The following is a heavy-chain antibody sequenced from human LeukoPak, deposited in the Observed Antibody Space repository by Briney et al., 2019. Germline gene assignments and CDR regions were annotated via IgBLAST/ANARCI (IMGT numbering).Heavy chain of an antibody. CDR3: ATVLIYSKGYDAFDI. D-gene: IGHD4-11*01. CDR2: IIPIFGTA. V-gene: IGHV1-69*13. CDR1: GGTFSSYA. Sequence: GASVKVSCKASGGTFSSYAISWVRQAPGQGLEWMGGIIPIFGTANYAQKFQGRVTITADESTSTAYMELSSLRSEDTAVYYCATVLIYSKGYDAFDIWGQGTMVTVSS. J-gene: IGHJ3*02.